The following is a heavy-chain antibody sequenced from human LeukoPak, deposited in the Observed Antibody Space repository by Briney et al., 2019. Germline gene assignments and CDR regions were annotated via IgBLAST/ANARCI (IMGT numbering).Heavy chain of an antibody. D-gene: IGHD6-19*01. Sequence: GGSLRLSCAASGFNFSSYAMTWVRQAPGKGLEWVSTTSGTGGSTYYADSAKGRFTISRDNSKNTLYLQMNSLRAEDTAVYYCAKDPRQWLVPSYYYMDVWGKGTTVTVSS. J-gene: IGHJ6*03. CDR3: AKDPRQWLVPSYYYMDV. CDR2: TSGTGGST. V-gene: IGHV3-23*01. CDR1: GFNFSSYA.